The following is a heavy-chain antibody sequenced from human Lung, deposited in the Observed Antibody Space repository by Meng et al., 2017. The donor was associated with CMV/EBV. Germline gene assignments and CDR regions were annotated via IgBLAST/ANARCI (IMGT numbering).Heavy chain of an antibody. Sequence: GGSLRLSCAASGFTFSSYSMNWVRQAPGKGLEWVSSISSSSSYIYYADSVKGRFSISRDNAKNSLYLQMNSLRAEDTAVYYCARDRYSGSSDAFDIWGQGTMVTVSS. CDR3: ARDRYSGSSDAFDI. J-gene: IGHJ3*02. CDR2: ISSSSSYI. CDR1: GFTFSSYS. D-gene: IGHD1-26*01. V-gene: IGHV3-21*01.